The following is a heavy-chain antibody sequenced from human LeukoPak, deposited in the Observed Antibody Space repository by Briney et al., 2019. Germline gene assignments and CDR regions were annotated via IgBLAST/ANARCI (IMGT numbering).Heavy chain of an antibody. Sequence: SETLSLTCTVSGYSFSSGYYWGWVRQPPGKGLEWIGSIHHSGSTYNNPSLKSRVTISVDTSKKQFSLKLSSVTAADTAVYYCARVPSAYSSSVPDIGYWGQGTLVTVSS. V-gene: IGHV4-38-2*02. J-gene: IGHJ4*02. D-gene: IGHD6-6*01. CDR2: IHHSGST. CDR3: ARVPSAYSSSVPDIGY. CDR1: GYSFSSGYY.